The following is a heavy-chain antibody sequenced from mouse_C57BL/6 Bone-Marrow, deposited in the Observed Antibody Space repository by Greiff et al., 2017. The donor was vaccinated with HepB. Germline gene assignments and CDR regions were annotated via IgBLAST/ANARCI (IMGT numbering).Heavy chain of an antibody. D-gene: IGHD2-1*01. Sequence: QVQLQQSDAELVKPGASVKISCKVSGYTFTDHTIHWMKQRPEQGLEWIGYIYPRDGSTKYNEKFKGKATLTADKSSSTAYIQLNSLTSEDSAVYFCARRMCYGIKGYAMDYWGQGTSVTVSS. CDR3: ARRMCYGIKGYAMDY. V-gene: IGHV1-78*01. CDR2: IYPRDGST. J-gene: IGHJ4*01. CDR1: GYTFTDHT.